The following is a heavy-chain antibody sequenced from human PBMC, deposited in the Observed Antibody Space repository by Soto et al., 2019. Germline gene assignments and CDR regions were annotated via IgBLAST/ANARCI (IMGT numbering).Heavy chain of an antibody. Sequence: GGSLRLSCAASGFTFSSYAMHWVRQAPGKGLEWVAVISYDGSNKYYADSVKGRFTISRDNSKNTLYLQMNSLRAEDTAVYYCARGWMIAVAGSFSYFDYWGQGTLVTVSS. CDR2: ISYDGSNK. CDR1: GFTFSSYA. D-gene: IGHD6-19*01. J-gene: IGHJ4*02. V-gene: IGHV3-30-3*01. CDR3: ARGWMIAVAGSFSYFDY.